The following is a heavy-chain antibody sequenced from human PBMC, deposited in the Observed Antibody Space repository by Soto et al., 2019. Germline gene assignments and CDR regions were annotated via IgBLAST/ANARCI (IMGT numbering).Heavy chain of an antibody. CDR3: ARGITMVRGVIDY. V-gene: IGHV4-39*01. CDR1: GGSISSSSYY. D-gene: IGHD3-10*01. CDR2: IYYSGST. Sequence: QLQLQESGPGLVKPSETLSLTCTVSGGSISSSSYYWGWIRQPPGKGLEWIGRIYYSGSTYYNPSLKSRVTISVDTSKNQFSLKLSSVTAADTAVYYCARGITMVRGVIDYWGQGTLVTVSS. J-gene: IGHJ4*02.